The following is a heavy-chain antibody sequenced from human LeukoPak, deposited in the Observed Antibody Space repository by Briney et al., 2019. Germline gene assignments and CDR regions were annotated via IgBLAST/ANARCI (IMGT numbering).Heavy chain of an antibody. V-gene: IGHV3-23*01. D-gene: IGHD1-1*01. J-gene: IGHJ3*02. Sequence: PGGSLRLSCAASGFTFSSYGMSWVRQAPGKGLEWVSAISGSGGSTYYADSVKGRFTISRDNSKNTLYLQMNSLRAEDTAVYYCAKDLHPLQTAGIPNWNDAIPDAFDIWGQGTLVTVSS. CDR1: GFTFSSYG. CDR3: AKDLHPLQTAGIPNWNDAIPDAFDI. CDR2: ISGSGGST.